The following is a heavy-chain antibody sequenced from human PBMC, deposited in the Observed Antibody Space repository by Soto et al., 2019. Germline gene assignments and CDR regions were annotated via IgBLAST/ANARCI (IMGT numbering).Heavy chain of an antibody. V-gene: IGHV1-46*03. CDR2: VNPNGGST. CDR3: VRGLLSGDY. J-gene: IGHJ4*02. Sequence: QVQLVQSGAEVKEPGASVKISCKASGYTFTSFYIHWVRQAPGQGLEWVGIVNPNGGSTNYAQNFKGRITISRDTSTSTVYMDLRSLRSEDTAVYYCVRGLLSGDYWGQGTLVTVSS. CDR1: GYTFTSFY.